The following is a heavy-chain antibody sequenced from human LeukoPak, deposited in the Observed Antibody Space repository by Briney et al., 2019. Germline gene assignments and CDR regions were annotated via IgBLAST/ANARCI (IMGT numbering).Heavy chain of an antibody. CDR2: INHSGST. V-gene: IGHV4-34*01. Sequence: PSETLSLTCAVYGGSFSGYYWSWIRQPPGKGLEWIGEINHSGSTNYNPSLKSRVTISVDTSKNQFSLKLSSVTAADTAVYYCARLILVYFDYWGQGTLVTVSS. CDR3: ARLILVYFDY. J-gene: IGHJ4*02. D-gene: IGHD3/OR15-3a*01. CDR1: GGSFSGYY.